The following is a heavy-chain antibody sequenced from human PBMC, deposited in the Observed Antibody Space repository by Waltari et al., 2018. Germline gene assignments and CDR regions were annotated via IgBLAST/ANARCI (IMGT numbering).Heavy chain of an antibody. CDR2: MNHGGRP. J-gene: IGHJ5*02. D-gene: IGHD5-18*01. CDR1: GGSFSGYY. Sequence: QVQLQQWGAGLLKPSETLSLTCAVYGGSFSGYYWSWIRQPPGKGLEWIGEMNHGGRPNYNPSLKSRVTRSVDTSKNQFSLKLSSVTAADTAVYYCARLSGDTAMRFDPWGQGTLVTVSS. CDR3: ARLSGDTAMRFDP. V-gene: IGHV4-34*01.